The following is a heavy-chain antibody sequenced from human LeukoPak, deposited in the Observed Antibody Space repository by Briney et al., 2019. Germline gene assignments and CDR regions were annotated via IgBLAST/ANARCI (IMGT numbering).Heavy chain of an antibody. J-gene: IGHJ5*02. V-gene: IGHV4-59*01. Sequence: PSETLSLTCTVSGGSISSYYWSWIRQPPRKGLEWVGDIFYSGGTNYNPSLKSRVTISVDTSKNQFSLKLSSVTAADTAVYYCARGPDIVVVVAAKGPGWFDPWGQGTLVTVSS. CDR1: GGSISSYY. CDR3: ARGPDIVVVVAAKGPGWFDP. D-gene: IGHD2-15*01. CDR2: IFYSGGT.